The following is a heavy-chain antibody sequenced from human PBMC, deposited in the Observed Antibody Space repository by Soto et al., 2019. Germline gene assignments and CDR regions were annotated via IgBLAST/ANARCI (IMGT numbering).Heavy chain of an antibody. D-gene: IGHD3-22*01. CDR3: AREARHYYDSSGYSQRYYYYGMDV. J-gene: IGHJ6*02. CDR1: GYTFTSYA. Sequence: ASVKVSCKASGYTFTSYAMHWVRQAPGQRLEWMGWINAGNGNTKYSQKFQGRVTITRDTSASTAYMELSSLRSEDTAVYYCAREARHYYDSSGYSQRYYYYGMDVWGQGTTVTVSS. V-gene: IGHV1-3*01. CDR2: INAGNGNT.